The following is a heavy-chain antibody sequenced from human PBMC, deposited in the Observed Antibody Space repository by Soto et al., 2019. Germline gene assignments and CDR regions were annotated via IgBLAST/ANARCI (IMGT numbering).Heavy chain of an antibody. CDR1: GGSISSYY. J-gene: IGHJ4*02. V-gene: IGHV4-4*07. CDR3: ARDSSDSRGYLKGYFDY. D-gene: IGHD3-22*01. CDR2: IYTSGST. Sequence: SETLSLTCTVSGGSISSYYWSWIRQPAGKGLEWIGRIYTSGSTNYNPSLKSRVTMSVDTSKNQFSLKLSSVTAADTAVYYCARDSSDSRGYLKGYFDYWGQGTRVPVSS.